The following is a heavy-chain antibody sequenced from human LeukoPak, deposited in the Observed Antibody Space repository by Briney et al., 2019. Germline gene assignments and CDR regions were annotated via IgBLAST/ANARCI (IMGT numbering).Heavy chain of an antibody. CDR3: ARDWDHDSSGWYGFDY. J-gene: IGHJ4*02. V-gene: IGHV4-61*01. CDR2: IYYSGST. CDR1: GGSISSSSYY. Sequence: SETLSLTCTVSGGSISSSSYYWGWIRQPPGKGLEWIGYIYYSGSTNYNPSLKSRVTISVDTSKNQFSLKLSSVTAADTAVYYCARDWDHDSSGWYGFDYWGQGTLVTVSS. D-gene: IGHD6-19*01.